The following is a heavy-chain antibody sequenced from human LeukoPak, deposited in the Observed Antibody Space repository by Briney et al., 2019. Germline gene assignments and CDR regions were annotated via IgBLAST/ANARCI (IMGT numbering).Heavy chain of an antibody. J-gene: IGHJ4*02. CDR3: AKDRYCSSISCYTRVDFDS. D-gene: IGHD2-2*02. Sequence: GESLRLSCAASGFTFTNAWMTWVRQAPGKGLEWVSAISGSGGSTYYADSVKGRFTISRDNSKNTLYLQMNSLRAEDTAVYYCAKDRYCSSISCYTRVDFDSWGQGTLVTVSS. CDR2: ISGSGGST. V-gene: IGHV3-23*01. CDR1: GFTFTNAW.